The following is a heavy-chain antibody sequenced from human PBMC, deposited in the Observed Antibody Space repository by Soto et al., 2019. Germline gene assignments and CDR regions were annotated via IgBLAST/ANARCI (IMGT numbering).Heavy chain of an antibody. CDR1: GFTFTSSA. D-gene: IGHD6-13*01. V-gene: IGHV1-58*01. J-gene: IGHJ4*02. CDR2: IVVGSGNT. CDR3: AADPGSSWYYFDY. Sequence: SVKVSCKASGFTFTSSAVQLVRQARGQRLEWIGWIVVGSGNTNYAQKFQERVTITRDMSTSTAYMELSSLRSEDTAVYYCAADPGSSWYYFDYWGQGTLVTVSS.